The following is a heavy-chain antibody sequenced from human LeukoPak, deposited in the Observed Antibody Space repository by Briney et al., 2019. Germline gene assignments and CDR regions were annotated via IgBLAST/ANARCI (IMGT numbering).Heavy chain of an antibody. CDR3: ARTMVRDLMVGWFDP. J-gene: IGHJ5*02. Sequence: GGSLRLSCAASGFTVSSNYMSWVRQAPGKGLEWVSVIYSGGSTYYADSVKGRFTISRDNSKNTLYLQMNNLRAEDTAVYYCARTMVRDLMVGWFDPWGQGTLVTVSS. CDR1: GFTVSSNY. V-gene: IGHV3-53*01. CDR2: IYSGGST. D-gene: IGHD3-10*01.